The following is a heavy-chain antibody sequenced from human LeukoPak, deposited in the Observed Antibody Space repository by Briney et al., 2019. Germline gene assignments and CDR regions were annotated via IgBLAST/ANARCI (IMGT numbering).Heavy chain of an antibody. Sequence: TGGSLRLSCGASGFTVSSSYMGWARQAPGKGLEWVSGIYDGGNTYYGDSVKGRFIISRDNSKNTLYLQMSSLRAEDTAVYYCARLVRYCNINSCYPFDYWGQGTLVTVSS. J-gene: IGHJ4*02. CDR2: IYDGGNT. CDR3: ARLVRYCNINSCYPFDY. V-gene: IGHV3-66*04. CDR1: GFTVSSSY. D-gene: IGHD2-2*01.